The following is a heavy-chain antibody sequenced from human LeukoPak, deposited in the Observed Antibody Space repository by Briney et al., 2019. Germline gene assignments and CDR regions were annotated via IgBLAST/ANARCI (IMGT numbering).Heavy chain of an antibody. D-gene: IGHD3-9*01. V-gene: IGHV5-10-1*01. CDR2: IDPSDSYT. J-gene: IGHJ1*01. CDR3: ARHNYDILTGYSREYFQH. CDR1: GYSSTSYW. Sequence: GESLKISCKGSGYSSTSYWISWVRQMPGKGLEWMGRIDPSDSYTNYSPSFQGHVTISADKSISTAYLQWSSLKASDTAMYYCARHNYDILTGYSREYFQHWGQGTLVTVSS.